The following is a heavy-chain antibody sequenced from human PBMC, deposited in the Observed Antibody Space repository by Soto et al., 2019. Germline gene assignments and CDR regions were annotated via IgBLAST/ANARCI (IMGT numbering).Heavy chain of an antibody. CDR2: IYYSGST. CDR1: GGTISSCY. CDR3: ARAPRGNYGYPSYSDY. Sequence: SETLSLTRTVAGGTISSCYWSWIRQPPGKGLEWIGYIYYSGSTNYNPSLKSRVTISVDTSKNQFSLKLSSVTAADTAVYYCARAPRGNYGYPSYSDYWGQGNLVTVSS. V-gene: IGHV4-59*01. D-gene: IGHD3-10*01. J-gene: IGHJ4*02.